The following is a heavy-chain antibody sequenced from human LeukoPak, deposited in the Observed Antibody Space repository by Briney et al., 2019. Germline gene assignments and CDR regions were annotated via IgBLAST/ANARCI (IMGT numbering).Heavy chain of an antibody. CDR3: ASPVGATTGFDY. V-gene: IGHV4-38-2*02. D-gene: IGHD1-26*01. J-gene: IGHJ4*02. CDR1: GGSISSYY. Sequence: SETLSLTCTVSGGSISSYYWGWIRQPPGKGLEWIGGIYHSGSTYYNPSLKSRVTISVDTSKNQFSLKLSSVTAADTAVYYCASPVGATTGFDYWGQGTLVTVSS. CDR2: IYHSGST.